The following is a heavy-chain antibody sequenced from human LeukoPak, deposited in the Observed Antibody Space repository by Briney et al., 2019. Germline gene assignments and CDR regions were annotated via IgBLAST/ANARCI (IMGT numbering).Heavy chain of an antibody. Sequence: GRSLRLSCAASGFTFSSYGMQWVRQAPGMGPEWVSVISHDGTVRHYADSVKGRFTISRDSSTNRLYLQMDSLRTEDTAVCYCAKEGSQYASSWFDHWGQGTLVTVSS. V-gene: IGHV3-30*18. CDR1: GFTFSSYG. CDR3: AKEGSQYASSWFDH. D-gene: IGHD2-2*01. J-gene: IGHJ5*02. CDR2: ISHDGTVR.